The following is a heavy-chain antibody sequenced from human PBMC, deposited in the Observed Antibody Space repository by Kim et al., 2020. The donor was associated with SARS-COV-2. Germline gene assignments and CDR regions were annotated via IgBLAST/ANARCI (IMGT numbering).Heavy chain of an antibody. Sequence: SRVTISVDTSKNQFSLKLSSVTAADTAVYYCARVSPPRGIVVVTSHPLDYWGQGTLVTVSS. CDR3: ARVSPPRGIVVVTSHPLDY. D-gene: IGHD2-21*02. J-gene: IGHJ4*02. V-gene: IGHV4-34*01.